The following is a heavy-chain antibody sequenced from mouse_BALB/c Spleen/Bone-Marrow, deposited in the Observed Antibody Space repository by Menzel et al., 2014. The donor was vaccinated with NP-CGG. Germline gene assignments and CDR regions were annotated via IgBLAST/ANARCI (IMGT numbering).Heavy chain of an antibody. CDR1: GFSLTTYG. CDR3: ARFYFDYDGAWFAY. Sequence: VKLVESGPGLVAPSQSLSIPCTVSGFSLTTYGLHWVRQPPGKGLEGLGVIWSGGNTNFNSALMSRLSISKDNSKSXVYLKVNSLQTDDTAMYYCARFYFDYDGAWFAYWGQGTLVTVSA. D-gene: IGHD2-4*01. CDR2: IWSGGNT. V-gene: IGHV2-9*02. J-gene: IGHJ3*01.